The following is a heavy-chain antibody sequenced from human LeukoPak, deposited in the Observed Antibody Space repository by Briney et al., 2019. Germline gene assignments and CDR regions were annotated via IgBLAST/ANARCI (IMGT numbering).Heavy chain of an antibody. CDR3: ARDLNWETY. CDR1: GFTFSTYW. D-gene: IGHD1-1*01. V-gene: IGHV3-7*01. CDR2: IKPDGSQI. Sequence: GGSLRLSCAASGFTFSTYWLTWIRQAPGKGLEWVGNIKPDGSQIYYGDSVKGRFTISRDNAKNSLYLQMNSLRAEDTAVYYCARDLNWETYWGQGTLVTVSS. J-gene: IGHJ4*02.